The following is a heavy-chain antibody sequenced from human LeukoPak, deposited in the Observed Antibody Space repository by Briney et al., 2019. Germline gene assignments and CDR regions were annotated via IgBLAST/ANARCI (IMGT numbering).Heavy chain of an antibody. Sequence: PSETLSLTCAVYGGSFSGYYWSWIRQPPGKGLEWIGSIYYSGSTYYNPSLKSRVTISVDTSKNQFSLKLSSVTAADTAVYYCARDPGMTTVVTLVSYFDYWGQGTLVTVSS. J-gene: IGHJ4*02. V-gene: IGHV4-34*01. CDR3: ARDPGMTTVVTLVSYFDY. D-gene: IGHD4-23*01. CDR1: GGSFSGYY. CDR2: IYYSGST.